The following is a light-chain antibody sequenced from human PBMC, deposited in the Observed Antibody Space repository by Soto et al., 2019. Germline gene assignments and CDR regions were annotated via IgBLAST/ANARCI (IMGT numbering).Light chain of an antibody. CDR3: HQYDSSPIT. CDR2: GAS. V-gene: IGKV3-20*01. J-gene: IGKJ5*01. Sequence: EIVLTQSPGTLSLSPGERATLSCRASQSVSSSFFAWYQQKRGQAPRLLIYGASRRATGLPHRFSGSGYGTDVPLIIRRRGPEDFAVYYCHQYDSSPITFGQGTRLDIK. CDR1: QSVSSSF.